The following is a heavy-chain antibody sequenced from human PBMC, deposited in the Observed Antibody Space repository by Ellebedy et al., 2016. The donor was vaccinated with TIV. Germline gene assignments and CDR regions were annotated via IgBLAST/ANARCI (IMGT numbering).Heavy chain of an antibody. J-gene: IGHJ5*02. CDR2: VFPGDSST. Sequence: GESLKISXRASGYTFTGYWIGWVRQMPGKGLEWMGIVFPGDSSTIYSPSFQGQVTMSADKSVNTAYLQWSSLKASDTAIYYCAKLGDGATMTPGWFKPWGQGTLVTVSS. CDR1: GYTFTGYW. D-gene: IGHD5-12*01. CDR3: AKLGDGATMTPGWFKP. V-gene: IGHV5-51*01.